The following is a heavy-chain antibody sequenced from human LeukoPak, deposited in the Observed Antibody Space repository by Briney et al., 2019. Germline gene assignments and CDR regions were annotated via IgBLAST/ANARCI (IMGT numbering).Heavy chain of an antibody. CDR1: GGSISSSSYY. V-gene: IGHV4-39*01. CDR2: IYYSGST. D-gene: IGHD2-2*02. CDR3: ASPIVVVPAAIFHFDY. J-gene: IGHJ4*02. Sequence: SETLSLTCTVSGGSISSSSYYWGWIRQPPGKGLEWIGSIYYSGSTYYNPSLKSRVTISVGTSKNQFSLKLSSVTAADTAVYYCASPIVVVPAAIFHFDYWGQGTLVTVSS.